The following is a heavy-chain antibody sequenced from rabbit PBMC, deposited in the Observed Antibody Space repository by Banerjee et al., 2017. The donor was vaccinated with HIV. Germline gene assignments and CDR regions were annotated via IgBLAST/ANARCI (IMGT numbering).Heavy chain of an antibody. CDR2: IYTGSGDT. CDR3: ASNTDHYNTATYDFTRLDL. D-gene: IGHD7-1*01. J-gene: IGHJ3*01. V-gene: IGHV1S40*01. CDR1: GFTLNNYW. Sequence: QSLEESGGGLVQPGASLTLTCTASGFTLNNYWMYWVRQAPGKGLEWIGIIYTGSGDTYYASWAKGRFTISKTSSTTVTLQMTSLTAADTATYFCASNTDHYNTATYDFTRLDLWGQGTLVTVS.